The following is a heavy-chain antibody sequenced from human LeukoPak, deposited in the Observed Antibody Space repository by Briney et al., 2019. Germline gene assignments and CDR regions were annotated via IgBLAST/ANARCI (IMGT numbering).Heavy chain of an antibody. J-gene: IGHJ5*02. Sequence: SETLSLTCTVSGGSISSYYWSWIRQPPGKGLEWIGYIYYSGSTNYNPPLKRRVTISEDTSQNQFSLKLSSVTAADPAVYYCARFYDYGDYGPQGFVPWGQGTLVTVSS. V-gene: IGHV4-59*01. CDR1: GGSISSYY. D-gene: IGHD4-17*01. CDR2: IYYSGST. CDR3: ARFYDYGDYGPQGFVP.